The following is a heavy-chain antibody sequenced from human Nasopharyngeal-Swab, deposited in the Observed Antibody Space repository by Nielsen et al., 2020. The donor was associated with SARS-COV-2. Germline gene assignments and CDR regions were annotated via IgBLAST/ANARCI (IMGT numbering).Heavy chain of an antibody. CDR3: AKDQRYSGYDSFDY. Sequence: GGSLRLSCAASGFTFSSYAMSWVRQAPGKGLEWVSVIYSGGSSTYYADSVKGRFTISRDNSENTLYLQMNSLRAEDTAVYYCAKDQRYSGYDSFDYWGQGTLVTVSS. J-gene: IGHJ4*02. D-gene: IGHD5-12*01. CDR1: GFTFSSYA. V-gene: IGHV3-23*03. CDR2: IYSGGSST.